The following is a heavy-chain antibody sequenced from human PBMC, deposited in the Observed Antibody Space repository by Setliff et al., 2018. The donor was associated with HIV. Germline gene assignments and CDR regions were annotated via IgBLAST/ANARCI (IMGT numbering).Heavy chain of an antibody. CDR3: ARLGTARSFDI. V-gene: IGHV3-21*06. CDR1: GFTFNTYS. CDR2: ISSTSTYI. Sequence: PGGSLRLSCAASGFTFNTYSLNWVRQAPGKGLEWFSSISSTSTYIYYADSVRGRFTISRDNAKNSVFLQMNSLRGEDTGVYYCARLGTARSFDIWGLGTLVTVS. J-gene: IGHJ4*01. D-gene: IGHD7-27*01.